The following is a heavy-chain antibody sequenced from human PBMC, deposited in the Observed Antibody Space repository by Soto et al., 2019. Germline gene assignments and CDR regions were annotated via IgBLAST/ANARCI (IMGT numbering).Heavy chain of an antibody. J-gene: IGHJ4*02. CDR1: GGTFSRHA. V-gene: IGHV1-69*01. Sequence: QVQLVQSGAEVRKPGSSVKVSCKASGGTFSRHAISWVRQAPGQGLEWMGGIIPIFGTANHAQKFQGRVTIMADESTSTVYMELSSLGSEDTAMYYCARGWGYDSNDYYYAYWGQGTLVIVSS. D-gene: IGHD3-22*01. CDR2: IIPIFGTA. CDR3: ARGWGYDSNDYYYAY.